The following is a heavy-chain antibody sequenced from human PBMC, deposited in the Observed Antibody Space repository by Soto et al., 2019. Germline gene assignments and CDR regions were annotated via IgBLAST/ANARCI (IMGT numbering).Heavy chain of an antibody. Sequence: QVHLEGSGGGVVQPGTSLRLSCVASGFTFSSYGMHWVRQAPGKGLEWVAVIPNTENKKYYADSVKGRFTISRDNSQNTLFLQMDSLMSEDTAMYYCARTAGGRVRGALDIWGQGTMVTVS. J-gene: IGHJ3*02. CDR3: ARTAGGRVRGALDI. CDR1: GFTFSSYG. D-gene: IGHD6-13*01. CDR2: IPNTENKK. V-gene: IGHV3-30-3*01.